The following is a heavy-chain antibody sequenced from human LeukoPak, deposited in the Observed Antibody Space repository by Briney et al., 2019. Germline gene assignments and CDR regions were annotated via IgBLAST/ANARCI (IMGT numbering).Heavy chain of an antibody. CDR1: GFTFSSYS. D-gene: IGHD6-13*01. Sequence: GGSLRLCCAASGFTFSSYSMNWVRQAPGKGLEWVSYISGDTSTIYYADSVKGRFTISSDNPKNSLYLQMNSLRAEDTAVYYCARGTAAAGLGYWGQGTLVTVSS. CDR3: ARGTAAAGLGY. J-gene: IGHJ4*02. CDR2: ISGDTSTI. V-gene: IGHV3-48*04.